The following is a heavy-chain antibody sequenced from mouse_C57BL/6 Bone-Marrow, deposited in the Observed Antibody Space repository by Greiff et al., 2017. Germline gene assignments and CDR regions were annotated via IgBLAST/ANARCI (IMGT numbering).Heavy chain of an antibody. J-gene: IGHJ3*01. Sequence: QVQLQQPGAELVMPGASVKLSCKASGYTFTSYWMHWVKQRPGQGLEWIGEIDPSDSYTNYNQKFKGKSTLTVDKSSSTAYMQLSSLTSADSAVYYCASASSPAWFAYWGQGTLVTVSA. CDR1: GYTFTSYW. V-gene: IGHV1-69*01. CDR3: ASASSPAWFAY. CDR2: IDPSDSYT. D-gene: IGHD1-1*01.